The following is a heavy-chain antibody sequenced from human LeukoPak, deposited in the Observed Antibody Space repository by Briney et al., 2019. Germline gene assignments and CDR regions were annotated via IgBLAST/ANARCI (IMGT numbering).Heavy chain of an antibody. V-gene: IGHV4-59*01. Sequence: SETLSLTCTVSGGSISSYYWSWIRQPPGKGLEWIGYIYYSGSTNYNPSLKSRVTMSVDTSKNQFSLRLSSVTAADTAVYYCAREGYSSGWYKTDYRGQGTLVTVSS. CDR2: IYYSGST. CDR1: GGSISSYY. J-gene: IGHJ4*02. CDR3: AREGYSSGWYKTDY. D-gene: IGHD6-19*01.